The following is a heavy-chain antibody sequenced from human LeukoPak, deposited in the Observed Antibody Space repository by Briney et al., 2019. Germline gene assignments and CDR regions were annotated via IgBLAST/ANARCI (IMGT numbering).Heavy chain of an antibody. Sequence: SETLSPTCTVSGGSISSYYWSWIRQPPGKGLEWIGYIYYSGNTNYNPSLKSRVTISVDTSKNQFSLKLSSVTAADTAVYYCAGRSGTVTTWDYYYGMDVWGQGTTVTVSS. V-gene: IGHV4-59*08. CDR2: IYYSGNT. CDR3: AGRSGTVTTWDYYYGMDV. J-gene: IGHJ6*02. CDR1: GGSISSYY. D-gene: IGHD4-17*01.